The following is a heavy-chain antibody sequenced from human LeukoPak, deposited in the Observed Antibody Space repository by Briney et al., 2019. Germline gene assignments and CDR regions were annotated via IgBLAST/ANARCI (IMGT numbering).Heavy chain of an antibody. J-gene: IGHJ4*02. CDR2: IYSGGST. CDR3: AKVSGSYRFFDY. Sequence: GGSLRLSCAASGFTASTNSVNWVRQAPGKGLEWISVIYSGGSTYYADSVKGRFTISRDNSKNTLYLQMNSLRAEDTAVYYCAKVSGSYRFFDYWGQGTLVTVSS. V-gene: IGHV3-53*01. D-gene: IGHD3-16*02. CDR1: GFTASTNS.